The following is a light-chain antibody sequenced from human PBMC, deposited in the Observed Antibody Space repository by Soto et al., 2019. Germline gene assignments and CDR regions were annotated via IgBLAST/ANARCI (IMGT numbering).Light chain of an antibody. CDR2: GAS. CDR3: QHYNNWPPWT. V-gene: IGKV3-15*01. CDR1: QSVTIN. J-gene: IGKJ1*01. Sequence: EIVMAQSPATLSLSPGERATLSCRASQSVTINLAWYQQKPGQAPRLLIYGASTRATGIPARFSGSGSGTEFTLTINSLQSEDFAVYYCQHYNNWPPWTFGQGTKVEIK.